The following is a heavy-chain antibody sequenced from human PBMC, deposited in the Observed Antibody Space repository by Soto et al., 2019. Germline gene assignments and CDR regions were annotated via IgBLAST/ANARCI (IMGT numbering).Heavy chain of an antibody. V-gene: IGHV4-59*01. CDR1: GGSISSYY. J-gene: IGHJ4*02. D-gene: IGHD2-15*01. CDR2: IYYSGST. CDR3: ARLPEDFVF. Sequence: SENLSHTCTVSGGSISSYYWSWIRQPPGKGLEWIGYIYYSGSTNYNPSLKSRVTISVDTSKNQFSLKLSSVTAADTAVYYCARLPEDFVFWCQGLLVT.